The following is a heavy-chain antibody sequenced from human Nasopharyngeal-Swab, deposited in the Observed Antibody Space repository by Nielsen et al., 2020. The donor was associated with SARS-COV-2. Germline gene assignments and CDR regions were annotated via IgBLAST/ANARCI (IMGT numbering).Heavy chain of an antibody. Sequence: SETLSLTCPVSGGSISSSSYYWGWIRQPPRKGLEWIGSIYYSGSTYYNPSLKSRVTIAEDTSKNQFSLTFSFVTAADTAVYYCARHCLGEPYYHYYYGMNVWGQGTTVTVSS. D-gene: IGHD3-16*01. CDR2: IYYSGST. V-gene: IGHV4-39*01. CDR3: ARHCLGEPYYHYYYGMNV. CDR1: GGSISSSSYY. J-gene: IGHJ6*02.